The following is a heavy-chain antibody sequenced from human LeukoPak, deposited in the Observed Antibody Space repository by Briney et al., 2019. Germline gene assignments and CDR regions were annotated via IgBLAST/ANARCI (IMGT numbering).Heavy chain of an antibody. V-gene: IGHV3-23*01. CDR2: ISGSGGST. J-gene: IGHJ6*03. D-gene: IGHD3-3*01. CDR3: ARFLATWDYYYMDV. CDR1: GFTFSSYA. Sequence: PGGSLRLSCAASGFTFSSYAKSWVRQAPGKGLEWVSDISGSGGSTYYADSVKGRFTISRDNAKNSLYLQLNSLRAEDTAVYYCARFLATWDYYYMDVWGTGTTITVSS.